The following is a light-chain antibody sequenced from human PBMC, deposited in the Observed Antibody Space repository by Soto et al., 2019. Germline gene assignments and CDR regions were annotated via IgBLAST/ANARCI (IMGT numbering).Light chain of an antibody. V-gene: IGKV3-20*01. CDR3: QQYGSLPST. J-gene: IGKJ4*01. CDR2: GAS. Sequence: EIVLTQSPGTLSLSPGERATLSCRASQSVSSSYLAWYQQKPGQAPRLLIYGASSRATGIPDRFSGSGSGTDFTLTISRLEPEDFAVYYCQQYGSLPSTFGGGTKVEIK. CDR1: QSVSSSY.